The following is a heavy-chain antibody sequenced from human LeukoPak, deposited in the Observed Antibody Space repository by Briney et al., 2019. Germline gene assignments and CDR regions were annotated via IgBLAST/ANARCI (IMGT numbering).Heavy chain of an antibody. CDR1: GGSISSSSYY. CDR3: ARTGKTLLNYDFDY. V-gene: IGHV4-39*07. D-gene: IGHD1-7*01. Sequence: SETLSLTCAVSGGSISSSSYYWGWIRQPPGKGLEWIGNIYYDRSTYYNPSLKSRVTISVDTSKNQFSLKPNSVTAADTAVYYCARTGKTLLNYDFDYWGQGTLVTVSS. CDR2: IYYDRST. J-gene: IGHJ4*02.